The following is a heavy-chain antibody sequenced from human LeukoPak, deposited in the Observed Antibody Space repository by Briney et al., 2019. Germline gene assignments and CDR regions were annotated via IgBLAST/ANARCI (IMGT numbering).Heavy chain of an antibody. V-gene: IGHV3-33*08. D-gene: IGHD1-14*01. CDR3: AGGEPYGY. CDR2: IWYDGSHK. CDR1: GFTFSSHW. Sequence: GGSLRLSCAASGFTFSSHWMSWVRQAPGKGLEWVAIIWYDGSHKYYADSVKGRFTISRDNSKNTLYLQMDSLRVEDTAVYYCAGGEPYGYWGQGTLVTVSS. J-gene: IGHJ4*02.